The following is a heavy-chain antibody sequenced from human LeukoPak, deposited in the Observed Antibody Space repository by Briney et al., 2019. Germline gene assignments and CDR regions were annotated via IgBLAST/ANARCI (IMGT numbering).Heavy chain of an antibody. CDR3: ASYRYGSSFAFDI. CDR2: IYSGGST. D-gene: IGHD6-6*01. CDR1: GFTVSTNY. V-gene: IGHV3-66*01. J-gene: IGHJ3*02. Sequence: GGSLRLSCGASGFTVSTNYMSWVRQAPGKGLEWVSIIYSGGSTYYADSVKGRFTISRDNSKNTLYLQMNSLRAEDTAVYYCASYRYGSSFAFDIWGQGTLVTVSS.